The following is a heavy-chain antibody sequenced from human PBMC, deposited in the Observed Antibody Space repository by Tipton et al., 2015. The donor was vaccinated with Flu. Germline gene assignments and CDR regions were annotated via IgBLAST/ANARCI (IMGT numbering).Heavy chain of an antibody. D-gene: IGHD3-10*01. CDR3: AGEYGSGSYYKILEYNWFDP. Sequence: TLSLTCAVSGYSISSGYYWGWIRQPPGKGLEWIGSIYHSGSTYNNPSLKSRVTISVDTSKNHFSLKLSSVTAADTAVYYCAGEYGSGSYYKILEYNWFDPWGQGTLVSVSS. J-gene: IGHJ5*02. V-gene: IGHV4-38-2*02. CDR1: GYSISSGYY. CDR2: IYHSGST.